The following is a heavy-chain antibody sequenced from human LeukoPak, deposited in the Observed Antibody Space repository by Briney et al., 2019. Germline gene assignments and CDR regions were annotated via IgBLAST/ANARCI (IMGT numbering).Heavy chain of an antibody. CDR2: IYYSGST. V-gene: IGHV4-30-4*01. CDR1: GGSISSGDYY. CDR3: ARTIPLLRLDWYFDL. D-gene: IGHD1-26*01. Sequence: SETLSLTCTVSGGSISSGDYYWSWIRQPPGKGLEWIGYIYYSGSTYYNPSLKSRVTISVDTSKNQFSLKLSSVTAADTAVYYCARTIPLLRLDWYFDLWGRGTLVTVSS. J-gene: IGHJ2*01.